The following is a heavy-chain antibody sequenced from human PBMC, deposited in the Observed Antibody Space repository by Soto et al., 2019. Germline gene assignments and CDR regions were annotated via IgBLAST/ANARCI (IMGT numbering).Heavy chain of an antibody. CDR1: GGSISSGGYY. Sequence: SETLSLTCTVSGGSISSGGYYWSWIRQHPGKGLEWIGYIYYSGSTYYNPSLKSRVTISVDTSKNQFSLKLSSVTAADTAVYYCARVRMNWFDPWGQGTLVTAPQ. J-gene: IGHJ5*02. CDR3: ARVRMNWFDP. V-gene: IGHV4-31*03. CDR2: IYYSGST.